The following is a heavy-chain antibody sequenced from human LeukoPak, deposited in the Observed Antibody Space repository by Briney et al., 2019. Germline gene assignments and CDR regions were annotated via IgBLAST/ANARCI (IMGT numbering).Heavy chain of an antibody. CDR3: EYGSGAFDI. D-gene: IGHD4-17*01. CDR1: GGTFSSYA. CDR2: IIPILGIA. J-gene: IGHJ3*02. V-gene: IGHV1-69*04. Sequence: GASVKVSCKASGGTFSSYAISWVRQAPGQGLEWMGRIIPILGIANYAQKFQGRVTITADKSTSTAYMELSSLRSEDTTVYYCEYGSGAFDIWGQGTMVTVSS.